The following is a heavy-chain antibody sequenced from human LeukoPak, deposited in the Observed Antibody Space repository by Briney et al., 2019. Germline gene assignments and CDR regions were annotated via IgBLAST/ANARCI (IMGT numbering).Heavy chain of an antibody. CDR3: ARSYSSSWANLDY. CDR2: IYYSGTT. V-gene: IGHV4-39*01. CDR1: GASISSSSYY. Sequence: SETLSLTCTVSGASISSSSYYWGWIRQPPGKGLEWIGSIYYSGTTYYNPSLKSRVTMSVDTSNNQFSLKLTSVTAADTAVYYCARSYSSSWANLDYWGQGALVTVSS. D-gene: IGHD6-13*01. J-gene: IGHJ4*02.